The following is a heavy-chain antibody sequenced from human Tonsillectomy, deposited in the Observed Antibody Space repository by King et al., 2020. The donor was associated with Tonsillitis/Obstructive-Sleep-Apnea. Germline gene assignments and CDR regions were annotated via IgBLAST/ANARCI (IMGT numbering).Heavy chain of an antibody. CDR1: GGSISSSSYY. CDR2: IYYSGST. CDR3: ARHAHDYIWGSYRPTSLDY. D-gene: IGHD3-16*02. J-gene: IGHJ4*02. Sequence: QLQESGPGLVKPSETLSLTCTVSGGSISSSSYYWGWIRQPPGKGLEWIGRIYYSGSTYYNPSLKSRVTISVDTSKNQFSLKLSSVTAADTAVYYCARHAHDYIWGSYRPTSLDYWGQGTLVTVSS. V-gene: IGHV4-39*01.